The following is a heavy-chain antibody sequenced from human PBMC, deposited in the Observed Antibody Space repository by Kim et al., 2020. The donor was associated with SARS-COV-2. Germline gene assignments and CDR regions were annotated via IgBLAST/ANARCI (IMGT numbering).Heavy chain of an antibody. Sequence: GGSLRLSCAASGFSFSSSAMSWVRQAPGKGLEWVSGISGDGDATHYADSVRGRFTISRDNSLDTLYLQMNSLREEDTALYYCAKNQVEVGGVEVGGVYKRGGQGTLVSVSS. J-gene: IGHJ4*02. D-gene: IGHD2-8*02. CDR3: AKNQVEVGGVEVGGVYKR. CDR2: ISGDGDAT. CDR1: GFSFSSSA. V-gene: IGHV3-23*01.